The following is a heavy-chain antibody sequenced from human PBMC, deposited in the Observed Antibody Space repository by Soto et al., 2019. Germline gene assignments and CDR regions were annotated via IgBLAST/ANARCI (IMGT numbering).Heavy chain of an antibody. D-gene: IGHD4-17*01. CDR1: GFTFSSYW. CDR2: IKQDGSEK. Sequence: GGSLRLSCAASGFTFSSYWMSWVRQAPGKGLEWVANIKQDGSEKYYVDSVKGRFTISRDNAKNSLYLQMNSLRAEDTAVYYCAREGDDYGDSYFDYWGQGTLVTVSS. J-gene: IGHJ4*02. V-gene: IGHV3-7*05. CDR3: AREGDDYGDSYFDY.